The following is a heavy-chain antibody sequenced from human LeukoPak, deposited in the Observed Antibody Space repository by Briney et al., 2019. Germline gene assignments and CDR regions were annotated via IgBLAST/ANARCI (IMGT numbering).Heavy chain of an antibody. CDR2: ITANGGYT. D-gene: IGHD4-17*01. CDR3: AKDPNGDYIGAFDF. J-gene: IGHJ3*01. CDR1: AFSFSKFA. V-gene: IGHV3-23*01. Sequence: GGSLRPSCAASAFSFSKFALIWVRQAPGKGLEWVSAITANGGYTLYADAVKGRFTVSRDNSKNTLYLQINSLRPEDTAMYYCAKDPNGDYIGAFDFWGQGTMVTVSS.